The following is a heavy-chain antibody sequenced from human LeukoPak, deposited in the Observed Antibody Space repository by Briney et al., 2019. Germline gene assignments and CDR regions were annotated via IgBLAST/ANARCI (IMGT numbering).Heavy chain of an antibody. J-gene: IGHJ4*02. CDR2: IYTSGST. CDR1: GGSISSYY. D-gene: IGHD3-10*01. Sequence: SETLSLTCTVSGGSISSYYWSWLRQPAGKGLEWIGRIYTSGSTIYNPSLKSRVTISVDKSKNQFSLKLSSVTAADTAVYYCARDYYGSGSLYYFDYWGQGTLVTVSS. V-gene: IGHV4-4*07. CDR3: ARDYYGSGSLYYFDY.